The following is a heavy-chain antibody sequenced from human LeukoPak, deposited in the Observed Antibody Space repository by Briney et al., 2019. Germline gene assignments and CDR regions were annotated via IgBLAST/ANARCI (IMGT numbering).Heavy chain of an antibody. D-gene: IGHD3-10*01. J-gene: IGHJ6*02. Sequence: PSEDPFPTRAVYWGVLSGFFWGLVRPPPREGLERIGENQKSGSTNYNPSLKSRVTISVDTSKNQFSLKLSSVTAADTAVYYCARPLATVVRGVTKARYGMDVWGQGTTVTVSS. CDR1: WGVLSGFF. CDR2: NQKSGST. V-gene: IGHV4-34*01. CDR3: ARPLATVVRGVTKARYGMDV.